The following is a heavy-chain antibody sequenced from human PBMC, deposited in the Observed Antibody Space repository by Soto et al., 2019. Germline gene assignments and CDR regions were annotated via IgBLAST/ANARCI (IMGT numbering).Heavy chain of an antibody. Sequence: EVQLVESGGGLVQPGGSLRLSCAASGFTFSSYSMNWVRQAPGKGLEWVSYISSSSSTIYYADSVKGRFTISRDNAKNSLYLQMNSLRAXDTAVYYCARGGGXSGGSCNFDYWGQGTLVTVSS. V-gene: IGHV3-48*01. CDR2: ISSSSSTI. CDR1: GFTFSSYS. D-gene: IGHD2-15*01. CDR3: ARGGGXSGGSCNFDY. J-gene: IGHJ4*02.